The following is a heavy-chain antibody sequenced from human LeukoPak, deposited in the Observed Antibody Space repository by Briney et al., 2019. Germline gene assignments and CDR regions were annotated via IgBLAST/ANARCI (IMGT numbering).Heavy chain of an antibody. CDR1: GGTFSSYA. D-gene: IGHD6-13*01. CDR2: INGNNGNT. Sequence: ASVKVSGKASGGTFSSYAISWVRQAPGQGLEWMGWINGNNGNTIYAQKFQGRVTMTTDASTRTAYMELRSLGSDDTAVYYCTRVGRSSSSWTHNYNYGMDVWGKGTTVIVSS. CDR3: TRVGRSSSSWTHNYNYGMDV. J-gene: IGHJ6*04. V-gene: IGHV1-18*01.